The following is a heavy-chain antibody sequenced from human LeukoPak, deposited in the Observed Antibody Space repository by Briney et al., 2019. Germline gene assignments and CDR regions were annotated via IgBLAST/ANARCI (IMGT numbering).Heavy chain of an antibody. CDR1: GFTFSSYG. CDR3: VWELRGRH. V-gene: IGHV3-23*01. D-gene: IGHD1-26*01. Sequence: LTGGSLRLSCAASGFTFSSYGMSWVRQAPGKGLEWVSGISGSDRSTYYADSVKGRFTISRDNSKNTLYLQMNSLRAEDTAVYYCVWELRGRHWGQGTLVTASS. CDR2: ISGSDRST. J-gene: IGHJ1*01.